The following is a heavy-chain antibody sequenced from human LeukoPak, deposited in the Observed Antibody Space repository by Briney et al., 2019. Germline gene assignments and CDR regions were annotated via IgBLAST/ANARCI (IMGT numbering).Heavy chain of an antibody. CDR2: ISGSGGST. Sequence: PGGSLRLSCAASGFTFSSYAMSWVRQAPGKGLEWVSGISGSGGSTDYADSVKGRFTISRDNSKNTLYLQMNSLRAEDTAVYYCAKAANEWELLAGYFDYWGQGTLVTVSS. CDR1: GFTFSSYA. CDR3: AKAANEWELLAGYFDY. V-gene: IGHV3-23*01. D-gene: IGHD1-26*01. J-gene: IGHJ4*02.